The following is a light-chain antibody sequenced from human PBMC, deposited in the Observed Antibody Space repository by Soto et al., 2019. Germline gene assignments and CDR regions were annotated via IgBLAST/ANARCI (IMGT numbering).Light chain of an antibody. CDR1: NIGSKS. V-gene: IGLV3-21*02. J-gene: IGLJ2*01. Sequence: SYELTQPPSVSVAPGQTARITCGGNNIGSKSVHWYQQKPGQAPVLVVYDDSDRPSGIPARFSGANSGNTATLTISRVESVDEADYYCQVWDSSSDHVVFGGGTKLTVL. CDR3: QVWDSSSDHVV. CDR2: DDS.